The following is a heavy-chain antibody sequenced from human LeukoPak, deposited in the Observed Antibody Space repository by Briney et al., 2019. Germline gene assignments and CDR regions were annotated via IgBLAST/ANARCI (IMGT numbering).Heavy chain of an antibody. CDR3: ARVRPYSSSRDFVN. D-gene: IGHD6-6*01. Sequence: ASVKVSCKASGYTFIAYYIHWVRQAPGQGLEWMGWINPNSGGTNYAQKFQGRVTMTRDTSISTAYMELSSLRSDDTAMYYCARVRPYSSSRDFVNWGRGTLVTVSS. CDR2: INPNSGGT. CDR1: GYTFIAYY. J-gene: IGHJ4*02. V-gene: IGHV1-2*02.